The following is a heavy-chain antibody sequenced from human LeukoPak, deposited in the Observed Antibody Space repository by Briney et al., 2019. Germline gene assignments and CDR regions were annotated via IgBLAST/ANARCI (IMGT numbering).Heavy chain of an antibody. Sequence: GASVKVSCKPSGYTFTSYGLYWVRQAPGQGLEWMGWISGYNAETNYARKFQGRVTMTTVTSTTTAYMELTSLTSDDTALYYCAREGDSAGWYRPAFRLLDYWGQGTMVTVSS. V-gene: IGHV1-18*01. CDR1: GYTFTSYG. J-gene: IGHJ4*02. D-gene: IGHD6-19*01. CDR2: ISGYNAET. CDR3: AREGDSAGWYRPAFRLLDY.